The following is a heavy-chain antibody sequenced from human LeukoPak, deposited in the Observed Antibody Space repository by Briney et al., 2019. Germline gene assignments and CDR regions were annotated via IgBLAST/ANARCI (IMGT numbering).Heavy chain of an antibody. D-gene: IGHD6-19*01. J-gene: IGHJ6*02. CDR2: INPNSGGT. CDR1: GYTFTGYY. Sequence: ASVKVSCKASGYTFTGYYMHWVRQAPGQGLGWMGWINPNSGGTNYAQKFQGRVTMTRDTSISTAYMELSRLRSDDTAVYYCARIAVAGSYYYYGMDVWGQGTTVTVSS. CDR3: ARIAVAGSYYYYGMDV. V-gene: IGHV1-2*02.